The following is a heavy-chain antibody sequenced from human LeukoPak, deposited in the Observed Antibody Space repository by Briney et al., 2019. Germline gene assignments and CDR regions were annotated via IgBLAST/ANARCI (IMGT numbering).Heavy chain of an antibody. J-gene: IGHJ3*02. V-gene: IGHV3-9*01. CDR3: AKDISLKEAYSGSDAFDI. D-gene: IGHD5-12*01. CDR1: GFTFDDYA. Sequence: PGGSLRLSCAASGFTFDDYAMHWVRQAPGKGLEWISGISWNSGSIGYADSVKGRFTISRDNAKNSLYLQMNSLRAEDTALYYCAKDISLKEAYSGSDAFDIWGQGTMVTVSS. CDR2: ISWNSGSI.